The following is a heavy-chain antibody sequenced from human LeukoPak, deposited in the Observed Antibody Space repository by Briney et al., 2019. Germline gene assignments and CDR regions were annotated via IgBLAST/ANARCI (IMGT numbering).Heavy chain of an antibody. V-gene: IGHV3-48*03. CDR2: ISSSGSTI. D-gene: IGHD5-18*01. CDR3: AREGYNYPYYYYGMDV. Sequence: PGGSLRLSCAASGFTFSTYEMNWVRQAPGKGLEWVSYISSSGSTIYYADSVKGRLTISRDNAKNSLYLQMNSQRAEDTALYYCAREGYNYPYYYYGMDVWGQGTTVTVSS. J-gene: IGHJ6*02. CDR1: GFTFSTYE.